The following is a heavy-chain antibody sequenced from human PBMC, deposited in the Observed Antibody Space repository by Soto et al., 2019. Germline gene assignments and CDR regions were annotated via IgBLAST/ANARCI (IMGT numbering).Heavy chain of an antibody. J-gene: IGHJ6*02. Sequence: GGSLRLSCAASGFSFSNAWMNWVRQAPGKGLEWVGRIKSKSDGGTTDYAAPVKGRFTISRDDSKNTLYLQMNSLKTEDTAVYYCTPPGAYCGPITRYGMAVWGQGTTVTVSS. CDR1: GFSFSNAW. CDR2: IKSKSDGGTT. D-gene: IGHD2-21*01. V-gene: IGHV3-15*07. CDR3: TPPGAYCGPITRYGMAV.